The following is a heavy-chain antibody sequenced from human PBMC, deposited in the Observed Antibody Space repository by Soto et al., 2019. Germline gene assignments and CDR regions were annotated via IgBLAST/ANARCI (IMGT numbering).Heavy chain of an antibody. J-gene: IGHJ4*02. Sequence: GGSLRLSCAASGFTFSSYLMHWVRQVPEKGLVWVSRINSDGSITNYADAVKGRFTISRDNVKNTLYLQMNSLRAEDTAVYYCVRYPRSVGGSYRPDYWGQGTLVTFSS. D-gene: IGHD3-16*02. V-gene: IGHV3-74*01. CDR3: VRYPRSVGGSYRPDY. CDR2: INSDGSIT. CDR1: GFTFSSYL.